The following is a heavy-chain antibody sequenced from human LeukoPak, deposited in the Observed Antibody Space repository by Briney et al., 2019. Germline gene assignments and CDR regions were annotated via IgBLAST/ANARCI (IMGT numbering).Heavy chain of an antibody. CDR2: INPNSGGT. Sequence: ASVKVSCKASGYTFTGYYMHWVRQAPGQGLEWMGWINPNSGGTNYAQKFQGRVTMTRDTSISTAYMELSRLRSDDTAVYYCARVPLGYCSGGSCYWVLYFDYWGQGTLVTVSS. J-gene: IGHJ4*02. CDR3: ARVPLGYCSGGSCYWVLYFDY. CDR1: GYTFTGYY. D-gene: IGHD2-15*01. V-gene: IGHV1-2*02.